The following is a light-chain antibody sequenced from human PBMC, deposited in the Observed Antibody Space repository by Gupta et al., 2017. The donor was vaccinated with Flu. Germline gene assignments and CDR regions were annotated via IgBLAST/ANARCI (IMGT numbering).Light chain of an antibody. CDR1: EGIGSN. V-gene: IGKV6-21*01. Sequence: ETVLTQSPDFQSVTPKETVTITCRASEGIGSNLHWFQQKPHQSPKLLIKYASVSFPGVPSRFSGSSSGTDYTLTIHVLEAEDAATYYCQHTNSLRESFGQGTKLDI. J-gene: IGKJ2*03. CDR3: QHTNSLRES. CDR2: YAS.